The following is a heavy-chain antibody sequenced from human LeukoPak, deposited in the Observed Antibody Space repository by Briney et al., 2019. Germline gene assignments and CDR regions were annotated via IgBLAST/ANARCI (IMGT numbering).Heavy chain of an antibody. J-gene: IGHJ6*03. Sequence: TPSETLSLTCSVSGGSIRSGDHHWAWVRQPRGKGLEFIGSLDESGRPYYNRPLKSRVSISVDTSGKQFSLNLTSVTAADTAVYFCARDLGGYPFFMDVWGRGTTVIVSS. V-gene: IGHV4-39*07. CDR3: ARDLGGYPFFMDV. D-gene: IGHD2-15*01. CDR1: GGSIRSGDHH. CDR2: LDESGRP.